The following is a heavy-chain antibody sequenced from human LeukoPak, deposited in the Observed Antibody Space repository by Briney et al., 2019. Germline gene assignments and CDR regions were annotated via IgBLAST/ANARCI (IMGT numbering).Heavy chain of an antibody. D-gene: IGHD5-24*01. V-gene: IGHV3-23*01. CDR1: GFTFSSYA. J-gene: IGHJ4*02. CDR3: AKRGETGYNEGFDY. Sequence: GGSLRLSCAASGFTFSSYAMSWVRHAPGKGLEWVSNIHGNGRSTYYADSVKGRFTISRDNSKNTLYLQMNSLRDEDTAVCYCAKRGETGYNEGFDYWGQGTLVTVSS. CDR2: IHGNGRST.